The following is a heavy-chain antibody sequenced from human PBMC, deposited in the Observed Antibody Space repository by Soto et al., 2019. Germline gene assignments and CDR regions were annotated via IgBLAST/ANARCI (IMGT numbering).Heavy chain of an antibody. CDR1: GFSFSDYY. CDR2: ISSSGRTI. Sequence: PGWSLRLSCAAAGFSFSDYYMSWIRQAPGKGLEWISYISSSGRTIYYADSVKGRFTISRDNAKNSLSLQMNSLRVEDTAMYYCAKAGYCSGASCYSAPFDIWGQGTMVTVS. D-gene: IGHD2-15*01. J-gene: IGHJ3*02. V-gene: IGHV3-11*01. CDR3: AKAGYCSGASCYSAPFDI.